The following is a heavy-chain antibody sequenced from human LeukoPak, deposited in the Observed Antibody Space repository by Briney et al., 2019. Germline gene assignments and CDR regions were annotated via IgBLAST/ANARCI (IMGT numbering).Heavy chain of an antibody. Sequence: GSSVKVSCKASGGTFSSYAISWVRQAPGQGLEWMGGIIPIFGTANYEQKFQGRVTITADESTSTAYMELSSLRSEDTAVYYCARAAYCGGDCYTFDYWGQGTLVTVSS. D-gene: IGHD2-21*02. J-gene: IGHJ4*02. V-gene: IGHV1-69*01. CDR3: ARAAYCGGDCYTFDY. CDR2: IIPIFGTA. CDR1: GGTFSSYA.